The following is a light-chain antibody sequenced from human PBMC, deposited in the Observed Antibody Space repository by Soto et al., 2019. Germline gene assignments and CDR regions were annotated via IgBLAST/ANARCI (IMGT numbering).Light chain of an antibody. CDR3: QQSYSTPRYT. CDR1: QPISTS. CDR2: TAS. Sequence: DIQMTQSPSSLSASLGDRVSITCRASQPISTSLTWFQQKPGKVPGLLIHTASRLASGVPSRFSGTGSGTDVILTISGLQPADVSTDYCQQSYSTPRYTFGQGTKVEIK. J-gene: IGKJ2*01. V-gene: IGKV1-39*01.